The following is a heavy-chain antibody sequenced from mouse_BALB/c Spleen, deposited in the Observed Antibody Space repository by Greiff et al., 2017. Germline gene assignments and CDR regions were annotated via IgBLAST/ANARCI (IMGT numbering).Heavy chain of an antibody. CDR2: ISDGGSYT. CDR3: ARAGNYPWFAY. J-gene: IGHJ3*01. CDR1: GFTFSDYY. V-gene: IGHV5-4*02. Sequence: EVKLMESGGGLVKPGGSLKLSCAASGFTFSDYYMYWVRQTPEKRLEWVATISDGGSYTYYPDSVKGRFTISRDNAKNNLYLQMSSLKSEDTAMYYCARAGNYPWFAYWGQGTLVTVSA. D-gene: IGHD2-1*01.